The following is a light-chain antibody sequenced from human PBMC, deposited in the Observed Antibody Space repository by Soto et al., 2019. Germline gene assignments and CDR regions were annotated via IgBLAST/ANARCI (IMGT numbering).Light chain of an antibody. CDR3: SSYTSSSTS. CDR1: SSDVDGYTY. J-gene: IGLJ1*01. CDR2: DVS. V-gene: IGLV2-14*01. Sequence: QSALTQPASVSGSPGQSITISCTGTSSDVDGYTYVSWNQQHPGKSPKLMIYDVSNRPSGVSNRFSGSKSGNTASLFISGLQAEDEADYYCSSYTSSSTSFGTGTKVTVL.